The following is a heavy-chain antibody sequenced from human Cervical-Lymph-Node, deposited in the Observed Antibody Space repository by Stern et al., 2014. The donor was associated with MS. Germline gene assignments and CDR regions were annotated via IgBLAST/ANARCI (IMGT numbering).Heavy chain of an antibody. CDR2: ISSSSSYI. V-gene: IGHV3-21*01. CDR1: GFTFSSYS. CDR3: ARGPPGGTTRRTNWFDP. J-gene: IGHJ5*02. Sequence: EVQLVESGGGLVKPGGSLRLSCAASGFTFSSYSMNWVRQAPGKGLEWVSSISSSSSYIDYADSGKGRFTISRDDAKNSLYLQMNSLRAEDTAVYYCARGPPGGTTRRTNWFDPWGQGTLVTVSS. D-gene: IGHD1-7*01.